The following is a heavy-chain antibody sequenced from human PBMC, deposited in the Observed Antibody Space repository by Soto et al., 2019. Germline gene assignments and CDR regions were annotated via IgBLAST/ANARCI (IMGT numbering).Heavy chain of an antibody. J-gene: IGHJ4*02. CDR2: ISGSDGKT. V-gene: IGHV3-23*01. CDR3: AKWSYLDY. D-gene: IGHD3-3*01. CDR1: GFSCASFA. Sequence: GVLRLSCTTSGFSCASFAMTWVRQAPGKGLEWVATISGSDGKTYYADSVKGRFSISRDTSRNTPYLQMNSLRADDTAIYYCAKWSYLDYWGQGTRVTVT.